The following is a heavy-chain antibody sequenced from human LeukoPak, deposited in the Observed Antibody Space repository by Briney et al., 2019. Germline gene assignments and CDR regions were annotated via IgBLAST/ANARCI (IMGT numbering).Heavy chain of an antibody. CDR3: AREATNAYSGSYWAFDI. CDR2: IYSGGST. J-gene: IGHJ3*02. D-gene: IGHD1-26*01. Sequence: AGSLRLSCAASGFTVSSNYRSWVRQAPGKGLEWFSVIYSGGSTYYADSVKGRFTISRDNSKNTLYLQMNSLRAEDTAVYYCAREATNAYSGSYWAFDIWGQGTMVTVSS. V-gene: IGHV3-53*01. CDR1: GFTVSSNY.